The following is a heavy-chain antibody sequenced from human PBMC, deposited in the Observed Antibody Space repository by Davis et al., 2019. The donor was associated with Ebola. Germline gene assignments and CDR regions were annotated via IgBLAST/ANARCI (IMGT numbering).Heavy chain of an antibody. CDR1: GFTFSSYG. V-gene: IGHV3-30*19. CDR2: ISYDGSNK. CDR3: ARVRPPIDY. J-gene: IGHJ4*02. Sequence: GESLKISCAASGFTFSSYGMHWVRQAPGKGLEWVAVISYDGSNKYYADSVKGRFTISRDNSKNTLYLQMNSLRAEDTAVYYCARVRPPIDYWGQGTLVTVSS.